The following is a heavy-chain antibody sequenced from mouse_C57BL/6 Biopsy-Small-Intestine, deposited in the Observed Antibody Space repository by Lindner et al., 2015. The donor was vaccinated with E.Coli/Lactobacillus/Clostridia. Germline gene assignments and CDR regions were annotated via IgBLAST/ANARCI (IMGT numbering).Heavy chain of an antibody. CDR3: ARSTTMITAWFAY. D-gene: IGHD2-4*01. CDR2: IDPASGNT. J-gene: IGHJ3*01. V-gene: IGHV14-3*01. Sequence: VQLQESGAELVRPGASVKLSCTASGFNIKDDYMHWVKQRPEQGLEWIGRIDPASGNTKYAPKFQDKATITADTSSSTAYLQLSSLTSEDTAVYYCARSTTMITAWFAYWGQGTLVTVSA. CDR1: GFNIKDDY.